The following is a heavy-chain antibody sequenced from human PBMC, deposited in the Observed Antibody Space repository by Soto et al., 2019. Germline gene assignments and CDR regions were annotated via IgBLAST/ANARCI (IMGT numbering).Heavy chain of an antibody. J-gene: IGHJ3*02. CDR3: ARHLTPRKYCSGGSCYSDAFDI. CDR1: GGSFSGYY. Sequence: SETLSLTCAVYGGSFSGYYWSWIRQPPGKGLEWIGGINHSGSTNYNPSLKSRVTISVDTSKNQFSLKLSSVTAADTAVYYCARHLTPRKYCSGGSCYSDAFDIWGQGTMVTVS. CDR2: INHSGST. V-gene: IGHV4-34*01. D-gene: IGHD2-15*01.